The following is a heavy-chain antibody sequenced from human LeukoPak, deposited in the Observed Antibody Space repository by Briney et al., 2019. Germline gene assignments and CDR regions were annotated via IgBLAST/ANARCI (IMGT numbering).Heavy chain of an antibody. Sequence: GGSLRLSCAASGFTFSSYGMAWVRQAPGKGLEWVSSITGSVDNTYYADSVKGRFTISRDNSKNTLYLQMNSLRAEDTAVYYCAKDTAGYTYGFGYFDYWGQGTLVTVSS. J-gene: IGHJ4*02. CDR2: ITGSVDNT. D-gene: IGHD5-18*01. CDR3: AKDTAGYTYGFGYFDY. CDR1: GFTFSSYG. V-gene: IGHV3-23*01.